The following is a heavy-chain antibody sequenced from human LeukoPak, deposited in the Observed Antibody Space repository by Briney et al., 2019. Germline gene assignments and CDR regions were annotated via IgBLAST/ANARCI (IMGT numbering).Heavy chain of an antibody. D-gene: IGHD2-2*02. CDR1: GGSFNNYY. Sequence: SETLSLTCAVYGGSFNNYYWSWIRQPPGKGLEWIGEINHSGSTNYNPSLKSRVTISVDASKNQFSLKLSSVTAADTAVYYCARVRLPAAIRGGKNWFDPWGQGTLVTVSS. CDR2: INHSGST. CDR3: ARVRLPAAIRGGKNWFDP. J-gene: IGHJ5*02. V-gene: IGHV4-34*01.